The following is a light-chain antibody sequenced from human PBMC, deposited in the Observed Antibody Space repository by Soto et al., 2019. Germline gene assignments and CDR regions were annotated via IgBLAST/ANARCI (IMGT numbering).Light chain of an antibody. V-gene: IGKV3-11*01. CDR2: DAS. Sequence: EIVLTQSPATLSFSPGERATLSCRASQSVSILLAWYQQKPGQAPRLLMYDASKRATGIPARFSGSGSGTDFTLTISSLEPEDFAVYYCQQRDIWPWTFGQGTKVDI. J-gene: IGKJ1*01. CDR3: QQRDIWPWT. CDR1: QSVSIL.